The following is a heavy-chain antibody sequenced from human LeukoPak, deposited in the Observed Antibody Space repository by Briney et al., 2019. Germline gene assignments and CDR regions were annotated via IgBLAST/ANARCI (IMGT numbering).Heavy chain of an antibody. D-gene: IGHD5-12*01. Sequence: QPGRSLRLSCAASGFTFSSYGMHWVRQAPGKGLEWVAVISYDGSNKYYADSVKGRFTISRDNSKNTLYLQMNSLRAEDTAVYYCAKDLYSGYDYVVYWGQGTLVTVSS. CDR1: GFTFSSYG. V-gene: IGHV3-30*18. CDR2: ISYDGSNK. CDR3: AKDLYSGYDYVVY. J-gene: IGHJ4*02.